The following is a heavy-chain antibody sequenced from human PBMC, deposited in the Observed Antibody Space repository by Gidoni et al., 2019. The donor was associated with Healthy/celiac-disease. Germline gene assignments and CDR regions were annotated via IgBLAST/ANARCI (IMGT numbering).Heavy chain of an antibody. CDR2: INHSGST. J-gene: IGHJ4*02. Sequence: DGLEWIVEINHSGSTNYNPSLKSRVTISVDTSKNQFSLKLSSVTAADTAVYYCASGYSYGAFDYWGQGTLVTVSS. V-gene: IGHV4-34*01. CDR3: ASGYSYGAFDY. D-gene: IGHD5-18*01.